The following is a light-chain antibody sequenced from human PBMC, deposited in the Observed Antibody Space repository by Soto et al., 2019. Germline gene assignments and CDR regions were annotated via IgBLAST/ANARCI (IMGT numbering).Light chain of an antibody. CDR1: ESVSTN. CDR2: GTS. J-gene: IGKJ5*01. CDR3: QKYHNWPIN. Sequence: EIEMTQSPATLSLAPGEIVTLSCRASESVSTNLAWYQQKAGQSPRLLIYGTSTRATGVPARFSGGGSGTEFTLTINSLQSEDFAVYYCQKYHNWPINFGQGTRLEIK. V-gene: IGKV3-15*01.